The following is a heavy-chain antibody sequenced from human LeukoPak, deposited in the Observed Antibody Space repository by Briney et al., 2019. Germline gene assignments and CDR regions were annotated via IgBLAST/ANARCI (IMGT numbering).Heavy chain of an antibody. CDR2: IYYSGST. CDR1: GGSISSGDYY. Sequence: SETLSLTCTVSGGSISSGDYYWSWIRQPPGKGLEWIGYIYYSGSTYYNPSLKSRVTISVDTSKNQFSLKLSSVTAADTAVYYCAGDSVAGNAFDIWGQGTMVTVSS. CDR3: AGDSVAGNAFDI. V-gene: IGHV4-30-4*08. J-gene: IGHJ3*02. D-gene: IGHD6-19*01.